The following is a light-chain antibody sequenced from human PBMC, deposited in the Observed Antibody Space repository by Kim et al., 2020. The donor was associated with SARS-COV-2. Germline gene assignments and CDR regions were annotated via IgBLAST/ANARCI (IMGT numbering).Light chain of an antibody. CDR2: AAS. J-gene: IGKJ4*01. CDR1: QAINNH. Sequence: DIQMTQSPSSLSASVGDRVTFTCRASQAINNHLAWFQQKPGKAPKSLIYAASTLQGGVPSRFSGSGFVTDFTLTISGLQPEDVATYYCQQYSLFPLTFGGGTKLEI. CDR3: QQYSLFPLT. V-gene: IGKV1-16*01.